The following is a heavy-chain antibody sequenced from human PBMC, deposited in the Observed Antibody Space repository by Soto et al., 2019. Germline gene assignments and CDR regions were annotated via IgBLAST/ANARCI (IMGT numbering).Heavy chain of an antibody. J-gene: IGHJ6*02. CDR3: AKGYFDWVLTWGFYYGMDV. Sequence: QVHLVESGGGVVQPGKSLRLSCTASGFSFNKFGMHWVRQAPGKGLEWVAVISHDGTKQYYADSVKGRLTISRDNSKNMLYLQVNSLRAEDTAVYYCAKGYFDWVLTWGFYYGMDVWGQGTTVTVSS. CDR1: GFSFNKFG. D-gene: IGHD3-9*01. V-gene: IGHV3-30*18. CDR2: ISHDGTKQ.